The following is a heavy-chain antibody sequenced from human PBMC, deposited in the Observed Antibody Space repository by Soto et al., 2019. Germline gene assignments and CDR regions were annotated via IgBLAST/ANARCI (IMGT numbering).Heavy chain of an antibody. V-gene: IGHV1-24*01. CDR3: ATAPGSWYLD. Sequence: QVQLVQSGAEVKKPGASVKVSCKVSGYTLTELSMHWVRQAPGKGLEWMGGFDPEDGETIYAQKFQXXVXMXXDTSTDTAYMELSSLRSEDTAVYYCATAPGSWYLDWGQGTLVTVSS. CDR1: GYTLTELS. CDR2: FDPEDGET. D-gene: IGHD6-13*01. J-gene: IGHJ4*02.